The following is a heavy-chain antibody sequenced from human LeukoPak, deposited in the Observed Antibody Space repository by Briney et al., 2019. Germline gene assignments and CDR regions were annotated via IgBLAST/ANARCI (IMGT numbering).Heavy chain of an antibody. V-gene: IGHV4-30-2*01. D-gene: IGHD1-26*01. CDR1: GGSISSGGYY. CDR3: ARVFRSSYTSNFDY. CDR2: IYHSGST. Sequence: PSETLSLTCTVSGGSISSGGYYWSWIRQPPGKGLEWIGYIYHSGSTYYNPSLKSRVTISVDRSKNQFSLKLSSVTAADTAVYYCARVFRSSYTSNFDYWGQGTLVTVSS. J-gene: IGHJ4*02.